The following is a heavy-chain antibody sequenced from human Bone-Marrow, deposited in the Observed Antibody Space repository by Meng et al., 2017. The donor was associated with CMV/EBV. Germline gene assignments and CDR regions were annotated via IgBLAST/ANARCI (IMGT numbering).Heavy chain of an antibody. CDR1: GGTFSSYA. Sequence: SVKVSCKASGGTFSSYAISWVRQAPGQGLEWMGGIIPILGIANYAQKFQGRVTITADKSTSTAYMELSSLRSEDTAVYYCARGGPGYYDFWSGYYPFDYWGQGTLVTVSS. D-gene: IGHD3-3*01. J-gene: IGHJ4*02. CDR2: IIPILGIA. V-gene: IGHV1-69*10. CDR3: ARGGPGYYDFWSGYYPFDY.